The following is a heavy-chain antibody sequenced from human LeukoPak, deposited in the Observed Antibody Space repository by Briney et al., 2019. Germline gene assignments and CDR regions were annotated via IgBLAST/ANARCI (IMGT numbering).Heavy chain of an antibody. J-gene: IGHJ5*02. CDR2: INPNSGGT. V-gene: IGHV1-2*02. CDR1: GYTFTSYY. Sequence: ASVKVSCKASGYTFTSYYMHWVRQAPGQGLDWMGWINPNSGGTNYAQKFQGRVTMTRDTSINTAYMELSRLRSDDTAVYYCARDGHRSGWYSWFDPWGQGTLVTVSS. CDR3: ARDGHRSGWYSWFDP. D-gene: IGHD6-19*01.